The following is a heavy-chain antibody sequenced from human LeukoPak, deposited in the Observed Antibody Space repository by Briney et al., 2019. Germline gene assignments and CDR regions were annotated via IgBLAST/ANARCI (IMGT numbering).Heavy chain of an antibody. CDR2: IYSGGST. CDR1: GFTVSSNY. J-gene: IGHJ4*02. Sequence: GGSLRLSCAASGFTVSSNYMSWVRQAPGKGLEWVSVIYSGGSTYYADSVKGRFTISRDNSKNTLYLQMNSLRAEDTAVYYCARIRRGIAAAGPFDYWGQGTLVTVSS. CDR3: ARIRRGIAAAGPFDY. D-gene: IGHD6-13*01. V-gene: IGHV3-66*01.